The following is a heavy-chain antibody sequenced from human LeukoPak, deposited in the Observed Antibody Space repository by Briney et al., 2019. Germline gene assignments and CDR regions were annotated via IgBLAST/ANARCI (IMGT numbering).Heavy chain of an antibody. V-gene: IGHV4-59*01. J-gene: IGHJ6*03. CDR2: IYYSGST. D-gene: IGHD3-3*01. CDR3: ARALDFWNGPLMNYYMDV. CDR1: GGSISSYY. Sequence: SETLSLTCTVSGGSISSYYWSWLRQPPGKGLEWIGYIYYSGSTNYNPSLKSRVTISVDTSKNQFSLKLSSVTAADTAVYYCARALDFWNGPLMNYYMDVWGKGTTVTVSS.